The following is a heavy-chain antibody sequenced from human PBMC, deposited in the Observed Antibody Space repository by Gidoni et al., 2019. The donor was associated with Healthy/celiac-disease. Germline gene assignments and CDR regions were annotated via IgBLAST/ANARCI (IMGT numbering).Heavy chain of an antibody. J-gene: IGHJ5*02. CDR3: TREGYDFWSGPDAGWFDP. V-gene: IGHV3-49*03. D-gene: IGHD3-3*01. CDR2: IRSKAYGGTT. CDR1: GFTFGDYA. Sequence: EVQLVESGGGLVQPGRSLRLSCTASGFTFGDYAMRWFRQAPGKGLEWVGFIRSKAYGGTTEYAASVKGRFTISRDDSKSIAYLQMNSLKTEDTAVYYCTREGYDFWSGPDAGWFDPWGQGTLVTVSS.